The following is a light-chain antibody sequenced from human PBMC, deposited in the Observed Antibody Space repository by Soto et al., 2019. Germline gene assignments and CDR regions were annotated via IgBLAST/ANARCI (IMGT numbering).Light chain of an antibody. CDR2: DVS. CDR3: CSYAGSYSLYV. Sequence: QSALTQPRSVSGSPGQSVTISCTGTASDVGDYTYVSWYQQHPDEAPKVIIYDVSKRPSGVPDRFSGSKSGNTASLTISGLQAEDEADYYCCSYAGSYSLYVFGTGTKLTVL. J-gene: IGLJ1*01. V-gene: IGLV2-11*01. CDR1: ASDVGDYTY.